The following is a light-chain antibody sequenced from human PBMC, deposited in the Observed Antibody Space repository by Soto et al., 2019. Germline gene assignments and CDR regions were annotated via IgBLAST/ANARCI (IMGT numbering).Light chain of an antibody. CDR3: QQTYGIPPVT. J-gene: IGKJ1*01. V-gene: IGKV1-39*01. Sequence: DIQMTQSPSSLSASVGDRVTITCRASQFINIYLTWYQQRAGKPPRLLIYGASTLETGVPSRFSGSGSGTKFTLNISSLQPEDFATYYCQQTYGIPPVTFGQGTKV. CDR1: QFINIY. CDR2: GAS.